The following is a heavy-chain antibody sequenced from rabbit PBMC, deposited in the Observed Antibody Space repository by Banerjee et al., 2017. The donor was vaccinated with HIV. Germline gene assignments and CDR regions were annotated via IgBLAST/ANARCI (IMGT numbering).Heavy chain of an antibody. Sequence: QEQLVESGGGLVQPEGSLTLTCTASGFTISSRYYMCWVRQAPGKGLEWIACIYSNTGNTVYASWAKGRFTISKTSSTTVTLQMTSLTAADTATYFCARSTSGYDIGDLWGQGTLVTVS. CDR1: GFTISSRYY. V-gene: IGHV1S45*01. CDR3: ARSTSGYDIGDL. CDR2: IYSNTGNT. J-gene: IGHJ4*01. D-gene: IGHD1-1*01.